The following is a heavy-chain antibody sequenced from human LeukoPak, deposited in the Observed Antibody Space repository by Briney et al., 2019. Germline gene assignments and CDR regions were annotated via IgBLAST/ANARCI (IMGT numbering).Heavy chain of an antibody. V-gene: IGHV3-23*01. Sequence: GGSLRLSCAASGFTFSSYAMSWVRQAPGKGLEWVSAISGSGGSTYYADSVKGRFTISRDNSKNTLYLQMNSLRAKDTAVYYCAKRTDTSGNRGGALDIWGQGTMVAVSS. CDR1: GFTFSSYA. D-gene: IGHD3-22*01. CDR2: ISGSGGST. J-gene: IGHJ3*02. CDR3: AKRTDTSGNRGGALDI.